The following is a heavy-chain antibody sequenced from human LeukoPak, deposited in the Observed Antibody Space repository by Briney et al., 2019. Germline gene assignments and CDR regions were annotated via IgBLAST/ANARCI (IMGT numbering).Heavy chain of an antibody. CDR2: IIVGDGNT. CDR3: ARDAVVGTGIAFDV. D-gene: IGHD4-23*01. Sequence: ASVKVSCKASGYTFTSYDMYWVRQAPGQRLEWMGWIIVGDGNTKYSQKFQGRVIITTDTSAGTVYMELSSLRSEDTAVYYCARDAVVGTGIAFDVWGQGTMVTVSS. V-gene: IGHV1-3*01. J-gene: IGHJ3*01. CDR1: GYTFTSYD.